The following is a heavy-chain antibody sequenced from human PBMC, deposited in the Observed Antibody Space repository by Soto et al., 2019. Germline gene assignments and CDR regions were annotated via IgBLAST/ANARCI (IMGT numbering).Heavy chain of an antibody. J-gene: IGHJ4*02. D-gene: IGHD1-20*01. CDR1: GFNFNIYA. V-gene: IGHV3-23*01. CDR2: TGATGRTT. CDR3: ATVHNTSRSFDY. Sequence: VGSLRLSCAASGFNFNIYAMTWVRQAPGKGLEWVSTTGATGRTTYYADSVKGRFTVSRDNSKNTLDLQMSNLRAEDTAVYYCATVHNTSRSFDYWGQGTLVTVSS.